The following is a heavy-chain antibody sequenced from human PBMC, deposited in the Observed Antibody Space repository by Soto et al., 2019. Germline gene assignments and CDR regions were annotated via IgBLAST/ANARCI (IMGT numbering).Heavy chain of an antibody. Sequence: PGGSLRLSCAGSGFTFSRYSMHWVRQAPGKGLEWVSSIGTRSDIYYADSVKGRFTISRDNAKNSLSLQMNSLRAEDTGVYYCARAETAWPLAYGLDVWGQGTTVTVSS. CDR3: ARAETAWPLAYGLDV. D-gene: IGHD2-21*02. CDR2: IGTRSDI. J-gene: IGHJ6*02. V-gene: IGHV3-21*01. CDR1: GFTFSRYS.